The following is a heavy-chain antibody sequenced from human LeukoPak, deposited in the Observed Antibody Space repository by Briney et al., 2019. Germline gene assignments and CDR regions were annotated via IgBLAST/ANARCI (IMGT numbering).Heavy chain of an antibody. Sequence: PGGSLRLSCAASRFTFSSYSMNWVRQAPGKGLEWVSSISSSSSYIYYADSVKGRFTISRDNAKNSLYLQMNSLRAEDTAVYYCARENYDFWSGYYTAPGFDPWGQGTLVTVSS. V-gene: IGHV3-21*01. D-gene: IGHD3-3*01. CDR1: RFTFSSYS. CDR3: ARENYDFWSGYYTAPGFDP. CDR2: ISSSSSYI. J-gene: IGHJ5*02.